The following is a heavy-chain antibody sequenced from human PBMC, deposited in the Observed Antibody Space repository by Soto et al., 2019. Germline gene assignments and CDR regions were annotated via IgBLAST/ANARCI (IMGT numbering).Heavy chain of an antibody. D-gene: IGHD6-13*01. CDR1: GYIFSRYG. CDR2: ISGYNGKT. J-gene: IGHJ6*02. Sequence: QVQLVQSGPEVRKPGASVKVSCKASGYIFSRYGISWVRQAPGQGLEWMAGISGYNGKTKFGERVQGRVNVTTDTSTSTAYMELRSLRSDDTAVYYCAREAAAERNYYGLDVWGQGTTVIVSS. V-gene: IGHV1-18*04. CDR3: AREAAAERNYYGLDV.